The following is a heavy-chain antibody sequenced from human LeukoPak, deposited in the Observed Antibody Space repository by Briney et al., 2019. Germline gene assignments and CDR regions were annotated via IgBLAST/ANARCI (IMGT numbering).Heavy chain of an antibody. CDR1: GGSVSRAGYY. Sequence: SETLSLTCTVSGGSVSRAGYYWSWIRQPPGKGLEWIGYIYFGETTAYSPSLKSRVSISVDRSKNQFSLNLTSVTAADTAVYFCARGDSSTWFPSGLHIDHWGQGILVSVSS. D-gene: IGHD6-13*01. J-gene: IGHJ4*02. V-gene: IGHV4-30-2*01. CDR3: ARGDSSTWFPSGLHIDH. CDR2: IYFGETT.